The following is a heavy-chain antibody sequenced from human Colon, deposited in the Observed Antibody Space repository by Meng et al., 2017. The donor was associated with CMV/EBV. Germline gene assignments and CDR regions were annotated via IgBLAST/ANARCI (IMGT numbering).Heavy chain of an antibody. CDR2: ISGSADTT. J-gene: IGHJ6*02. CDR3: AKPHEDYYYDKSGGYGMDV. CDR1: GFTFSSYS. V-gene: IGHV3-23*01. D-gene: IGHD3-22*01. Sequence: GESLKISCAASGFTFSSYSMNWVRQAPGKGLEWVSSISGSADTTHYADSAGGRFTISRDNSKNTVYLQMDSLRVEDTAVYYCAKPHEDYYYDKSGGYGMDVWGQGTTVTVSS.